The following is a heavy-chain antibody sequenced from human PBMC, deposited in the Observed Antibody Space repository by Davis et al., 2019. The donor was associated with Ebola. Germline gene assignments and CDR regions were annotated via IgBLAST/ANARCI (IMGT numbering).Heavy chain of an antibody. V-gene: IGHV4-39*01. Sequence: MPSETLSLTCTVSGGSISSSSYYWGWIRQPPGKGLEWIGSIYYSGSTYYNPSLKSRVTISADTSKNQFSLKLSSVTAADTAVYYCATYYYGSGSYYPDGFDPWGQGTLVTVSS. CDR1: GGSISSSSYY. D-gene: IGHD3-10*01. CDR2: IYYSGST. J-gene: IGHJ5*02. CDR3: ATYYYGSGSYYPDGFDP.